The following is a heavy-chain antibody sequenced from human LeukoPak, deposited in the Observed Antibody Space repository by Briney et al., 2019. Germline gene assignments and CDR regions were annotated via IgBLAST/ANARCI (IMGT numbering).Heavy chain of an antibody. V-gene: IGHV5-10-1*01. CDR3: ARLKGYCSSTSCTYYGMDV. Sequence: GESLQISCQGSGYSFTSYWISWVRQMPGKGLEWMGRIDPSDSYTDYSPSFQGHVTISADKSISTAYLQWSSLKASDTAMYYCARLKGYCSSTSCTYYGMDVWGQGTTVTVSS. J-gene: IGHJ6*02. D-gene: IGHD2-2*01. CDR2: IDPSDSYT. CDR1: GYSFTSYW.